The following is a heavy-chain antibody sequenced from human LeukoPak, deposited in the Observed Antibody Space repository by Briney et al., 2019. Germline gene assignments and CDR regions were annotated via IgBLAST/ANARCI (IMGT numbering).Heavy chain of an antibody. CDR3: ARGLRYYDFWSGYFDY. D-gene: IGHD3-3*01. J-gene: IGHJ4*02. CDR2: ISAYNGNT. CDR1: GYTFTSYG. Sequence: ASVKVSCKASGYTFTSYGISWVRQAPGQGLEWMGWISAYNGNTNYAQKLQGRVTMTTDTSTSTAYMELRSLRSDDTAVYYCARGLRYYDFWSGYFDYWGQGTLATVSS. V-gene: IGHV1-18*01.